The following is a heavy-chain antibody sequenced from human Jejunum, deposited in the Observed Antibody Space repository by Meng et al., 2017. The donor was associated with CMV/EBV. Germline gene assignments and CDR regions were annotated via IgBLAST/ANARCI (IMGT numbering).Heavy chain of an antibody. Sequence: GIIFSDQHMAWVRQAPGKGLEWVGRIRKRAESSTIDYTASVRGRFIISRDDSKNSLYLQMNNLETEDTAVYYCARDLSRGISYETGSWGQGTLVTVSS. J-gene: IGHJ5*02. CDR2: IRKRAESSTI. V-gene: IGHV3-72*01. D-gene: IGHD3-16*01. CDR3: ARDLSRGISYETGS. CDR1: GIIFSDQH.